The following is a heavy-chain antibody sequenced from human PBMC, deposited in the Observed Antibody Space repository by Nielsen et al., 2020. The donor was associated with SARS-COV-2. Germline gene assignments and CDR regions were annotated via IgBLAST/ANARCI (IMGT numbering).Heavy chain of an antibody. D-gene: IGHD4-17*01. CDR1: GFSMSTTGVA. CDR2: IYWDDDE. V-gene: IGHV2-5*02. CDR3: AHRQLSGDSFDY. J-gene: IGHJ4*02. Sequence: PTLVKPTQTLTLTCTFSGFSMSTTGVAVGWLRQPPGKALEWLALIYWDDDERLSPSLESRLTITKDTSKNQVVLTLTNMDPVDTGTYYCAHRQLSGDSFDYWGQGTLVTVSS.